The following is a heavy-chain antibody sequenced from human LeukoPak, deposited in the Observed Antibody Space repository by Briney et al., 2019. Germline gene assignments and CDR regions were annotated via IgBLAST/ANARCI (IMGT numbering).Heavy chain of an antibody. D-gene: IGHD3-22*01. CDR1: GFTFSTYA. CDR3: ARDDYDSSGYYSFDY. V-gene: IGHV3-30*04. J-gene: IGHJ4*02. CDR2: ISYDGSKK. Sequence: PGRSLRLSCAASGFTFSTYAMHWVRQAPGKGPEWVAGISYDGSKKYYADSVKGRFTISRDDSKNTLYLQISSLRAEDTAVYYCARDDYDSSGYYSFDYWGQGTLVTVSS.